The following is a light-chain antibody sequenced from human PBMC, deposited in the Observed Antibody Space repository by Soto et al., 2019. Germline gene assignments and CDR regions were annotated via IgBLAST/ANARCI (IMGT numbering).Light chain of an antibody. J-gene: IGKJ5*01. V-gene: IGKV2-24*01. Sequence: DIVMTQTPLSSPVTLGQPASISCRSSQSLVHSDGXXXXSWLQQRPGQPPRLLMYKISNRVSGVPDRFSGSGAGTDFTLKISRVEAEDVGVYYCMQATQFPQITFGQGTRLEIK. CDR3: MQATQFPQIT. CDR1: QSLVHSDGXXX. CDR2: KIS.